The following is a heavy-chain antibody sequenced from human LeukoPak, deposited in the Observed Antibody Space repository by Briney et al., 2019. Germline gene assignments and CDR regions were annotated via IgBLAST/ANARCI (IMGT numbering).Heavy chain of an antibody. D-gene: IGHD3-10*01. V-gene: IGHV4-59*01. J-gene: IGHJ4*02. CDR1: GGSISSYY. Sequence: SETLSLTCTVSGGSISSYYWSWIRQPPGKELEWIGYIYYSGSTNYNPSLKSRVTISVDTSKNQISLKLSSVTAADTAVYYCARGGSGTYLSHLRFDYWGQGTLVTVSS. CDR2: IYYSGST. CDR3: ARGGSGTYLSHLRFDY.